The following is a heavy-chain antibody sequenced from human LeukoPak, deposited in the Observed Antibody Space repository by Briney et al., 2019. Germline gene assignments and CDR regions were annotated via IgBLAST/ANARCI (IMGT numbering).Heavy chain of an antibody. D-gene: IGHD2-21*02. CDR2: TYHGGTT. CDR3: ARGSGDWTYYFDY. V-gene: IGHV4-38-2*02. CDR1: GYSISSGYL. J-gene: IGHJ4*02. Sequence: KPSETLSPTCTVSGYSISSGYLWGWIRQPPGKGLGWIGSTYHGGTTYSNPSLKSRVIISEDTSKNQFSLKLSSVTAADTAVYYCARGSGDWTYYFDYWGQGTLVTVSS.